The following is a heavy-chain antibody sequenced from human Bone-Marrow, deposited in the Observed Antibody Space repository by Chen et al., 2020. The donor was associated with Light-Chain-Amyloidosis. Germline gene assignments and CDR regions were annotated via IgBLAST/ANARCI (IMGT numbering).Heavy chain of an antibody. V-gene: IGHV3-33*01. CDR3: ARDRPKLGVWYFDL. D-gene: IGHD7-27*01. Sequence: QLVESGGGAVQPGKFLRLSCAAAGFLFNTYAMHWVRQAPGKGLEWVATVWYDGSKKQYGDSVKGRFTISRDNSKNTIYLQMNNLTVEDTAVYFCARDRPKLGVWYFDLWGRGTLLTVSS. CDR1: GFLFNTYA. J-gene: IGHJ2*01. CDR2: VWYDGSKK.